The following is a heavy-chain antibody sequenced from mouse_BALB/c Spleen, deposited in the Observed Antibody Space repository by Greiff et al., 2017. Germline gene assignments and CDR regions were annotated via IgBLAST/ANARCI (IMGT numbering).Heavy chain of an antibody. J-gene: IGHJ4*01. Sequence: QVQLQQSGAELMKPGASVKISCKATGYTFSSYWIEWVKQRPGHGLEWIGEILPGSGSTNYNEKFKGKATFTADTSSNTAYMQLSSLTSEDSAVYYCASQRGAMDYWGQGTSVTVSS. V-gene: IGHV1-9*01. CDR1: GYTFSSYW. CDR3: ASQRGAMDY. CDR2: ILPGSGST.